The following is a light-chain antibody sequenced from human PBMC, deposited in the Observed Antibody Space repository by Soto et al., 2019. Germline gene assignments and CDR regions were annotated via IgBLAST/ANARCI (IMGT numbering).Light chain of an antibody. CDR3: VSFAGGTYV. Sequence: QSALTQPPSASGSPGQSVTISCTGAGTDVGQYNYVSWYQQHPGKAPKLLIHHVSRRPSGVPARFSGSKSGNTASLTVSGLQTEDEADYYCVSFAGGTYVFGTGTKVTVL. J-gene: IGLJ1*01. CDR2: HVS. V-gene: IGLV2-8*01. CDR1: GTDVGQYNY.